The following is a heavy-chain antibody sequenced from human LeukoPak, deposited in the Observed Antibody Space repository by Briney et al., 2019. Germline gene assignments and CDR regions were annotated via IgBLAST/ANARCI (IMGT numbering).Heavy chain of an antibody. CDR3: ARGDYNNDLDY. CDR2: IIPILGIA. CDR1: GGTSSSYA. D-gene: IGHD4-4*01. J-gene: IGHJ4*02. Sequence: GSSVKVSCKASGGTSSSYAISWVRQAPGQGLEWMGRIIPILGIANYAQKFQGRVTITADKSASTAYMELSSLRSEDTAVYYCARGDYNNDLDYWGQGTLVTVSS. V-gene: IGHV1-69*04.